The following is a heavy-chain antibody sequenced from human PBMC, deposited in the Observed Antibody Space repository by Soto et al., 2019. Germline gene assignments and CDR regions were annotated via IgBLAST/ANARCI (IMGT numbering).Heavy chain of an antibody. J-gene: IGHJ4*02. CDR2: ISNTGGTT. CDR3: AKILPSAATGY. V-gene: IGHV3-23*01. CDR1: GFTFTTYA. Sequence: GSLRLSCAASGFTFTTYAMTWVRQAPGRGLQWVSSISNTGGTTYYGDSVKGRFTISRDNSRNTLYLQMNSLRFDDTAVYFCAKILPSAATGYWGQGTLVTVSS. D-gene: IGHD2-15*01.